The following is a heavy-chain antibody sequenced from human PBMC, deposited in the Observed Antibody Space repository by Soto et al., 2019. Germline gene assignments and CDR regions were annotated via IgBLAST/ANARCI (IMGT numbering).Heavy chain of an antibody. V-gene: IGHV4-30-4*01. CDR2: IYYTGST. CDR1: GGSIGTGDYF. Sequence: PSETLSLTCTVSGGSIGTGDYFWSWIRQPPGKGLEWIGYIYYTGSTFYNPSLRSRVTISGDTSKNEFSLKLSSVTAADTAVYSCARGRGSSWYFDYWGQGTLVTVSS. CDR3: ARGRGSSWYFDY. J-gene: IGHJ4*02. D-gene: IGHD6-13*01.